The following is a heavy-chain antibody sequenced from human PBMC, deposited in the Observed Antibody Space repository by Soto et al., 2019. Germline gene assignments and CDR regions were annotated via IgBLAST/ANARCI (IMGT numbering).Heavy chain of an antibody. CDR2: INHSGST. D-gene: IGHD5-12*01. J-gene: IGHJ4*02. CDR3: ARGGYSGYAR. CDR1: GGSFSGYY. V-gene: IGHV4-34*01. Sequence: QVQLQQWGAGLLKPSETLSLTCAVYGGSFSGYYWSWIRQPPGKGLEWIGEINHSGSTNYNPSLKSRVTISVDTSKNQFSLKLSSVTAADTVVYYCARGGYSGYARWGQGTLVTVSS.